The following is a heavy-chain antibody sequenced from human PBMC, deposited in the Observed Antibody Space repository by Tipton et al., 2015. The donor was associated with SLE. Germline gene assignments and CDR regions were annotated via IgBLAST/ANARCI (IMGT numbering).Heavy chain of an antibody. CDR1: GYSISSGYY. D-gene: IGHD3-16*01. Sequence: TLSLTCTVSGYSISSGYYWGWIRQPPGKGLEWIGSIYHSGSTYYNPSLKSRVTISVDTAKNQFSLKLSAVTAADTAVYYCARGRGGLDYWGQGTLVTVSS. CDR2: IYHSGST. J-gene: IGHJ4*02. V-gene: IGHV4-38-2*02. CDR3: ARGRGGLDY.